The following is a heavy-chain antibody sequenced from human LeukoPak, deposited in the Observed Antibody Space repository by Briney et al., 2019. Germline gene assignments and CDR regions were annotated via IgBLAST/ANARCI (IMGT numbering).Heavy chain of an antibody. V-gene: IGHV5-51*01. CDR2: IYPGDSDT. CDR3: ARTKGSITMVRGDPFDY. Sequence: GESLKISCKGSGYSFTSYWIGWGRQLPGKGLEWRGIIYPGDSDTRYSPSFQGQVTISADKSISTAYLQWSSLKASDTAMYYCARTKGSITMVRGDPFDYWGQGTLVTVSS. CDR1: GYSFTSYW. J-gene: IGHJ4*02. D-gene: IGHD3-10*01.